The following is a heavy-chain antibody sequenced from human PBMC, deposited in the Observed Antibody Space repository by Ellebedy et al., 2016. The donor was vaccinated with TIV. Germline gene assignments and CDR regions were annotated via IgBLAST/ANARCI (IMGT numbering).Heavy chain of an antibody. CDR2: INPSGGST. D-gene: IGHD3-22*01. V-gene: IGHV1-46*01. CDR1: GYTFTSNY. J-gene: IGHJ4*02. CDR3: ARGGDSSGYLFDY. Sequence: AASVKVSCKASGYTFTSNYMHWVRQAPGQGLEWMGIINPSGGSTSYAQKFQGRVTVTRETATSTVYMELNSLRSEDTAVYHCARGGDSSGYLFDYWGQGTLVTVSS.